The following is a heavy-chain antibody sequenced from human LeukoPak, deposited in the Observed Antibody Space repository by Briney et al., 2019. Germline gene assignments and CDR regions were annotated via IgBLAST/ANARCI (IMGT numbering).Heavy chain of an antibody. Sequence: SETPSLTCTVSVSGASISSSAYYWGWIRRPPGKGLEWIATINYRGSTYYTPSLKSRVTISIDTSKNQFSLNLSSVTAADTAVYYCARGHYGSGSYMDVWGKGTTVTVSS. CDR3: ARGHYGSGSYMDV. J-gene: IGHJ6*04. CDR1: GASISSSAYY. D-gene: IGHD3-10*01. V-gene: IGHV4-39*01. CDR2: INYRGST.